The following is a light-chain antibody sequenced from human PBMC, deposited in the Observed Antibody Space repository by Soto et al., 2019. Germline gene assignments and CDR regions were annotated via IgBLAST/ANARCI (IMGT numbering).Light chain of an antibody. CDR2: DTS. CDR3: QHYNGSPRT. V-gene: IGKV3-20*01. CDR1: RIVYSSY. Sequence: PGERATPSCRASRIVYSSYLAWYQQKPGQAPRLLIHDTSSRATGIPDRFSGSGSGTDFTLTISRLEPEDFAVYYCQHYNGSPRTFGQGTKVDIK. J-gene: IGKJ1*01.